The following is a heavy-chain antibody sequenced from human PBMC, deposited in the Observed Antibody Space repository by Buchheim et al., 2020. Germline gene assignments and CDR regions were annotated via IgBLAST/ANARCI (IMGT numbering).Heavy chain of an antibody. J-gene: IGHJ4*02. CDR1: GFTFSSYG. CDR2: ISYDGSNK. Sequence: QVQLVESGGGVVQPGRSLRLSCAASGFTFSSYGMHWVRQAPGKGLEWVAVISYDGSNKYYADSVKGRFTISRDNSKNTLYLKMNSLIAKDTAVYDCAKVQSYGNGDYYSAFDYWGQGTL. V-gene: IGHV3-30*18. CDR3: AKVQSYGNGDYYSAFDY. D-gene: IGHD2-21*02.